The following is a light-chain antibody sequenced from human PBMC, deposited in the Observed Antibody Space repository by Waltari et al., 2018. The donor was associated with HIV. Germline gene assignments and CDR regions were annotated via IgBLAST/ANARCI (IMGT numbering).Light chain of an antibody. CDR1: SSDVGGYNY. CDR3: SSYAGSNNFYVV. V-gene: IGLV2-8*01. J-gene: IGLJ2*01. CDR2: EVS. Sequence: QSALTQPPSASGSPGQSVTISCTGTSSDVGGYNYVSWYQQHPGKAPKLMIYEVSKRPSGVPDRFSGSKSGNTASLTVSGLQDEDEDDYYGSSYAGSNNFYVVFGGGTKLTVL.